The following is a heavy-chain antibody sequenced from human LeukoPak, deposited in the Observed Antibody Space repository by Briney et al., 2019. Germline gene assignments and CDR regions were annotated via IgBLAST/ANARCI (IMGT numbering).Heavy chain of an antibody. CDR1: GFVFSNYG. Sequence: GGSLRLSCAASGFVFSNYGMHWVRQAPGKGLEWVAFVRYDGSNEYYADSVKGRFTISRDNSKNTLYLQMSSLTTEDTGVYSCAKDSNSGYVSVGPNFWGRGTLVTVSS. V-gene: IGHV3-30*02. CDR2: VRYDGSNE. CDR3: AKDSNSGYVSVGPNF. J-gene: IGHJ4*02. D-gene: IGHD5-12*01.